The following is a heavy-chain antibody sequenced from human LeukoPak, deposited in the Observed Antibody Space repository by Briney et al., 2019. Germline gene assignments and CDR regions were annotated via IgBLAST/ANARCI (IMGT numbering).Heavy chain of an antibody. CDR3: ARLQQDRGSTWYAEYYYYIDV. J-gene: IGHJ6*03. D-gene: IGHD6-13*01. Sequence: SETLSLTCAASGYSISSDYYWGWIRQPPGKGLEWIGSSHQSASTYYNPSLKSRVTISVDTSKNQFSLKVSSVTAADTAVYYCARLQQDRGSTWYAEYYYYIDVWGKGTTVTVSS. CDR2: SHQSAST. CDR1: GYSISSDYY. V-gene: IGHV4-38-2*01.